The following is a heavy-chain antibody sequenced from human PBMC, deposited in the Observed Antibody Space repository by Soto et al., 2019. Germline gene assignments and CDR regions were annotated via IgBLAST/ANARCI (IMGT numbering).Heavy chain of an antibody. CDR2: INLNSGGT. Sequence: RASVKVSCKASGYTFTGYYMHWVRQAPGQGLEWMGWINLNSGGTNYAQKFQGRVTMTRDTSISTAYMELSRLRSDDTAVYYCARRYSRSWLDAFDIWGQGTMVTVSS. CDR1: GYTFTGYY. D-gene: IGHD6-13*01. J-gene: IGHJ3*02. CDR3: ARRYSRSWLDAFDI. V-gene: IGHV1-2*02.